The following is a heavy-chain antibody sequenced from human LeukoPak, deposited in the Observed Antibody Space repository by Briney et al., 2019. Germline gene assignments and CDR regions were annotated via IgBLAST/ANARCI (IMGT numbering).Heavy chain of an antibody. CDR2: INHSGST. D-gene: IGHD6-13*01. CDR1: GRPFSGYY. V-gene: IGHV4-34*01. CDR3: ASGIAAAATRFDY. J-gene: IGHJ4*02. Sequence: SETLSLTCAVHGRPFSGYYWSLIRQPPGKGLEWIGEINHSGSTNYNPSLKSRVTISVDTSKNQFSLKLSSVTAADTAVYYCASGIAAAATRFDYWGQGTLVTVSS.